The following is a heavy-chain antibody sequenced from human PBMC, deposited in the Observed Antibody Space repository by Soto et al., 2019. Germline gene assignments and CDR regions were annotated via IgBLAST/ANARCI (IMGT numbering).Heavy chain of an antibody. CDR2: FFYSGNI. J-gene: IGHJ3*01. CDR3: ATGSRSSTSDAFDV. Sequence: TSETLSLTCSVSGGSVTSYYWTWIRQPPGKVLDWIVYFFYSGNINCTPSLQSRVTISLDSSRNHFSLTLNSVTAADTAVYYCATGSRSSTSDAFDVWGRGTMVTVSS. D-gene: IGHD2-2*01. CDR1: GGSVTSYY. V-gene: IGHV4-59*02.